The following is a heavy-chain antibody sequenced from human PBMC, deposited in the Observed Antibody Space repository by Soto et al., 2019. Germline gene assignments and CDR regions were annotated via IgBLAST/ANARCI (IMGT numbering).Heavy chain of an antibody. D-gene: IGHD3-10*01. CDR1: GFTFSSYG. V-gene: IGHV3-30*18. CDR3: AKDWAWFGELSPPDY. Sequence: QVQLVESGGGVVQPGRSLRLSCAASGFTFSSYGMHWVRQAPGKGLEWVAVISYDGSNKYYADSVKGRFTISRDNSKNTLYLQMNSLRAEDTAVYYCAKDWAWFGELSPPDYWGQGTLVTVSS. J-gene: IGHJ4*02. CDR2: ISYDGSNK.